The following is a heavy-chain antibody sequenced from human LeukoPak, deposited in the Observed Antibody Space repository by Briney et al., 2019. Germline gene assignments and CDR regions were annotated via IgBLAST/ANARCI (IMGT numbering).Heavy chain of an antibody. Sequence: ASXKVSCKASGYTFTSYGISWVRQAPGQGLEWMGWISAYNGNTNYAQKLQGRVTMTTDTSTGTAYMELRSLRSDDTAVYYCARDPTIAVADYYFDYWGQGTLVTVSS. CDR1: GYTFTSYG. CDR2: ISAYNGNT. J-gene: IGHJ4*02. CDR3: ARDPTIAVADYYFDY. V-gene: IGHV1-18*01. D-gene: IGHD6-19*01.